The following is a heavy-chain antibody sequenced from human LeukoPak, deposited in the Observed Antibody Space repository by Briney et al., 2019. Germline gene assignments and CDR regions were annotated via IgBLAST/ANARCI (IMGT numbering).Heavy chain of an antibody. CDR2: INPNSGGT. J-gene: IGHJ6*03. D-gene: IGHD2-2*01. CDR3: ARDPTLVVPAAPQLVSYMDV. Sequence: ASVKVSCKASGYTFTGYYMHWVRQAPGQGLEWMGWINPNSGGTNYAQKFRGRVTMTRDTSISTAYMELSRLRSDDTAVYYCARDPTLVVPAAPQLVSYMDVWGKGTTVTVSS. V-gene: IGHV1-2*02. CDR1: GYTFTGYY.